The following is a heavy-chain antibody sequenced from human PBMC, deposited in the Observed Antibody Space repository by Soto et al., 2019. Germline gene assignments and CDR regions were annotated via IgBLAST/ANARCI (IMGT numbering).Heavy chain of an antibody. J-gene: IGHJ4*02. CDR2: IWYDGSNK. D-gene: IGHD6-13*01. V-gene: IGHV3-33*01. Sequence: GGSLRLSCAASGFTFSSYGMHWVRQAPGKGLEWVAVIWYDGSNKYYADSVKGRFTISRDNSKNTLYLQMNSLRAEDTAVYYCARETYSSSWYFDYWGQGTRVTVSS. CDR3: ARETYSSSWYFDY. CDR1: GFTFSSYG.